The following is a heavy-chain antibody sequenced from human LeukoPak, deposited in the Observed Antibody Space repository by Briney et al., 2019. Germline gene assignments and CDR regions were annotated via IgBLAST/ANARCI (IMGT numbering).Heavy chain of an antibody. CDR3: AKAGSSVRGDYFDY. Sequence: GGSLRLSCAASGFTFDDYAMHWVRHAPGKGLEWVSGISWNSGSIGYADSVKGRFTISRDNAKNSLYLQMNSLRAEDTALHYCAKAGSSVRGDYFDYWGQGTLVTVSS. J-gene: IGHJ4*02. D-gene: IGHD3-10*01. CDR1: GFTFDDYA. CDR2: ISWNSGSI. V-gene: IGHV3-9*01.